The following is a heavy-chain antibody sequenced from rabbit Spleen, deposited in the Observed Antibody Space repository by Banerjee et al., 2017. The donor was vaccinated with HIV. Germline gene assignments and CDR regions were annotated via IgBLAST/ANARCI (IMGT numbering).Heavy chain of an antibody. J-gene: IGHJ3*01. CDR1: GFSFSGNA. D-gene: IGHD7-1*01. Sequence: QQQLVESGGGLVKPGASLTLTCTASGFSFSGNAVCWVRQAPGKGLEWIGTIYAGSTGTIDYASWAKGRFTISKTSSTTVTLQMTSLTDADTATYFCARFYAGYGDFGYAAMWGQGTLVTVS. V-gene: IGHV1S45*01. CDR2: IYAGSTGTI. CDR3: ARFYAGYGDFGYAAM.